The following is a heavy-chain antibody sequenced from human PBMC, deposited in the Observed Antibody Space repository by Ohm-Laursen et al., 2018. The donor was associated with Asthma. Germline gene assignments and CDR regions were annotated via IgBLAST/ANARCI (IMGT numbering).Heavy chain of an antibody. V-gene: IGHV3-30-3*01. CDR3: ATSSSLGY. D-gene: IGHD6-6*01. J-gene: IGHJ1*01. CDR1: GFTFSSYA. CDR2: ISYDGSNK. Sequence: SLRLSCTAAGFTFSSYAMHWVRQAPGKGLEWVAVISYDGSNKYYADSVKGRFTISRDNSKNTLYLQMNSLRAEDTAVYYCATSSSLGYWGQGTLVTVSS.